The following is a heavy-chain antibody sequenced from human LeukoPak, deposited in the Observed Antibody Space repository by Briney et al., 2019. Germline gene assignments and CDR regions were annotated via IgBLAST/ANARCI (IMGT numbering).Heavy chain of an antibody. CDR2: INHSGST. D-gene: IGHD5-12*01. CDR1: GGSFSGYY. V-gene: IGHV4-34*01. CDR3: ARGGDYGSAYDYFRY. Sequence: SETLSLTCAVYGGSFSGYYWSWIRQPPGKGLEWIGEINHSGSTNYNPSLKSRVTISVDTSKNQFSLKLSSVTVADTAVYYCARGGDYGSAYDYFRYWGQGTLVSVSS. J-gene: IGHJ4*02.